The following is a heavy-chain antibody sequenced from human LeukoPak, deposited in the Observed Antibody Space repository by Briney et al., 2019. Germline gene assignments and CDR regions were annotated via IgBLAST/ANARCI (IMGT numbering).Heavy chain of an antibody. Sequence: PGGSLRLSCAASGFTFSTYSMNWVRQAPGKGLEWVSYITSRSGTKFYADSVKGRFTISRDNAENSMYLQMNSLRAEDTAVYYCARDVRVGYNSGSYFDYWGQATLVTVSS. V-gene: IGHV3-48*01. CDR1: GFTFSTYS. J-gene: IGHJ4*02. CDR3: ARDVRVGYNSGSYFDY. D-gene: IGHD5-18*01. CDR2: ITSRSGTK.